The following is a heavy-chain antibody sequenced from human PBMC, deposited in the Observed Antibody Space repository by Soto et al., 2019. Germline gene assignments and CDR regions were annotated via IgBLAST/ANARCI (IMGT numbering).Heavy chain of an antibody. V-gene: IGHV3-11*06. CDR3: PKGGRTTSFYWEL. Sequence: PDGSLRLSCVAAGFTLRYYYRSGTRQTLGKGLEWFPHISCSSDGRVCSDSGGGRFTLSRDNAVNTFSMHMDSLSVDYTLAYFHPKGGRTTSFYWELWGPGTSVTVSS. D-gene: IGHD3-10*01. CDR1: GFTLRYYY. J-gene: IGHJ4*02. CDR2: ISCSSDGR.